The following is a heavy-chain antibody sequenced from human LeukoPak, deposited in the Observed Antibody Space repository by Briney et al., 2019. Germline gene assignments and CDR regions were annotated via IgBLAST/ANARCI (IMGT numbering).Heavy chain of an antibody. CDR3: ARSWRYCGSTSCYVDY. D-gene: IGHD2-2*01. J-gene: IGHJ4*02. Sequence: SVKVSCKASGGTFSSYAISWVRQAPGQGLEWMGRIIPILGIANYAQKFQGRVTITADKSTSTAYMELSSLISEDTAVYYCARSWRYCGSTSCYVDYWGQGTLVTVSS. CDR2: IIPILGIA. CDR1: GGTFSSYA. V-gene: IGHV1-69*04.